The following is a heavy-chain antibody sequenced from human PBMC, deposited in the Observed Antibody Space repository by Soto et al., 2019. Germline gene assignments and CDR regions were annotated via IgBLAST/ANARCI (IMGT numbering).Heavy chain of an antibody. V-gene: IGHV3-64D*06. CDR1: GFRFSDSA. J-gene: IGHJ4*02. CDR3: LRDIFGVVIFDS. D-gene: IGHD3-3*01. CDR2: ISTHGRDT. Sequence: GGSLRLSCSASGFRFSDSAMHWVRQAPGKGPGYVSTISTHGRDTYYADSVKGRFTISRDNSKSTVHLQMTSLRTEDTAVYYCLRDIFGVVIFDSWGQGTPVTVSS.